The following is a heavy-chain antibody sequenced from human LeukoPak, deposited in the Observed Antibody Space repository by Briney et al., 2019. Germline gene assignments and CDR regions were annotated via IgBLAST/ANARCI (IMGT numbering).Heavy chain of an antibody. J-gene: IGHJ4*02. Sequence: PSETLSLTCTVSGGSISSSSYYWGWIRQPPGKGLEWIGSIYYSGSTYYNPSLKSRVTISVDTSKNQFSLQLNSVTPEDTAVYFCARGRSGHHEYWGQGTLVTVSS. D-gene: IGHD1-26*01. CDR1: GGSISSSSYY. V-gene: IGHV4-39*07. CDR2: IYYSGST. CDR3: ARGRSGHHEY.